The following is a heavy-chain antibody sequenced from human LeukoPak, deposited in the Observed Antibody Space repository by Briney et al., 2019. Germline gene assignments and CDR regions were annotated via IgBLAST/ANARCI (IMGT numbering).Heavy chain of an antibody. J-gene: IGHJ6*02. CDR2: ISSSGSTI. Sequence: PGASLRLSCAASGFTFSNYEMNWVRQAPGKGLEWVSYISSSGSTIYYADSVKGRFTISRDNAKNSLYLQTNSLRAEDTAVYYCARVDLGVPYYYGMDVWGQGTTVTVSS. D-gene: IGHD3-16*01. CDR1: GFTFSNYE. CDR3: ARVDLGVPYYYGMDV. V-gene: IGHV3-48*03.